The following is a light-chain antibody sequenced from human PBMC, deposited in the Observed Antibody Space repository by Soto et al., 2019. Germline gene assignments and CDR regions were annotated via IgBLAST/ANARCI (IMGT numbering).Light chain of an antibody. J-gene: IGLJ2*01. CDR3: RSYTSSNNVV. V-gene: IGLV2-14*01. CDR1: SRDVGGY. Sequence: QSVLTQPASVSGSPGQAITISCTGTSRDVGGYVSWYQQHPGKAPKLMIYEVSNRPSGVSNRFPGSKSGNTASLTISGLQAEYGADYYCRSYTSSNNVVFGGGPKLTVL. CDR2: EVS.